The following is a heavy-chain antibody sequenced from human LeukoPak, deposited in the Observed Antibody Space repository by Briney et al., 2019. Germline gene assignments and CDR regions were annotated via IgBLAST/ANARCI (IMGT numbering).Heavy chain of an antibody. V-gene: IGHV4-59*01. CDR1: GCTISSYY. CDR3: ARGHYDSRGYSEPFDP. Sequence: SETLSLTCTVSGCTISSYYWTWIRQPPGQSLEFIGYIYYSGSTYYNPSLESRVTISVDTSKNQFSLNLISVTAADTAVYYCARGHYDSRGYSEPFDPWGQGTLVTVSS. CDR2: IYYSGST. J-gene: IGHJ5*02. D-gene: IGHD3-22*01.